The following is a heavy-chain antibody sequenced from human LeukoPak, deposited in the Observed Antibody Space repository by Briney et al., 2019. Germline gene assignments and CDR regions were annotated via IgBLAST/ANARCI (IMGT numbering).Heavy chain of an antibody. V-gene: IGHV4-61*09. J-gene: IGHJ4*02. CDR3: AREGDYYDTSGTLDY. Sequence: TLSLTCTVSGGSISSGSYYWSWIRQPAGKGLEWIGHIYTSGSTNYNPSLKSLVTISLDTSKNQFSLKLNSVTAADTAVYYCAREGDYYDTSGTLDYWGQGTLVTVSS. D-gene: IGHD3-22*01. CDR2: IYTSGST. CDR1: GGSISSGSYY.